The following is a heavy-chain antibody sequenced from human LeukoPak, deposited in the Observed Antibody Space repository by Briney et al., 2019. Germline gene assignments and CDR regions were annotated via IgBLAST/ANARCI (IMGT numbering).Heavy chain of an antibody. V-gene: IGHV3-23*01. J-gene: IGHJ3*02. D-gene: IGHD6-13*01. CDR1: GFTFSSYT. CDR2: ISGSGGST. Sequence: GGSLRLSCAASGFTFSSYTMSWVRQAPGKGLEWVSAISGSGGSTYYADSVKGRFTISRDNSKNTLDLHMSSLTADDTAVYYCANMQLVKGVFEIWGQGTRVTVSS. CDR3: ANMQLVKGVFEI.